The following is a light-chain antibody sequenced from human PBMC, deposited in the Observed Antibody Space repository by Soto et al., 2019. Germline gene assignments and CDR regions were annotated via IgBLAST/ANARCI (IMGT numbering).Light chain of an antibody. J-gene: IGLJ1*01. CDR3: GAWDSSLDVDV. V-gene: IGLV1-51*01. Sequence: QSALTQPPSASGSLGQSVTISCTGTNSDVGGYNYVSWYHQLPGTAPKVLIYDNSRRPSGIPDRFSGSKSGTSATLAITGLQTGDEGDYSCGAWDSSLDVDVFGGGTKLTVL. CDR1: NSDVGGYNY. CDR2: DNS.